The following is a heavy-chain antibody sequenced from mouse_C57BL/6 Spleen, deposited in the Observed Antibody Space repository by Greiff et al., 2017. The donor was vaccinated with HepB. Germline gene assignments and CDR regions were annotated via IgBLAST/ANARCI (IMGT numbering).Heavy chain of an antibody. CDR3: ARRTTVVARGDAMDY. CDR2: IYPGDGVT. J-gene: IGHJ4*01. CDR1: GYAFSSSW. Sequence: QVQLQQSGPELVKPGASVKISCKASGYAFSSSWMNWVKQRPGKGLEWIGRIYPGDGVTNYNGKFKGKATLTADKSSSTAYMQLSSLTSEDSAVYFCARRTTVVARGDAMDYWGQVTSVTVSS. D-gene: IGHD1-1*01. V-gene: IGHV1-82*01.